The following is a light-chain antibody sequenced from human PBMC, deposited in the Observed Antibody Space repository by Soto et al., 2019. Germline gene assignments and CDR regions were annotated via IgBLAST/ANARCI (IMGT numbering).Light chain of an antibody. CDR3: QKYNSAPSIT. J-gene: IGKJ5*01. Sequence: DIQMTQSPSSLSASVGDRVTITCRASQGISNYLAWYQQKPGKVPKLLIYAASTLQSGDPSRFSGSGSGTDFTLTISSLQPEDVATYYCQKYNSAPSITFGQGTRLEIK. V-gene: IGKV1-27*01. CDR1: QGISNY. CDR2: AAS.